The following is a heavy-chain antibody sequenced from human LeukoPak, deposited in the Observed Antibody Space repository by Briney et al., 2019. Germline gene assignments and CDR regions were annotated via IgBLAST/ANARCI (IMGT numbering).Heavy chain of an antibody. Sequence: KASETLSLTCTVSGYSISSGYYWGWIRQPPGKGLEWVGSIYYSGSTYYNPSLKSRVTISVDTSKNQFSLKLSSVTAADTAVYYCARDITIFGVVIIDWFDPWGQGTLVTVSS. V-gene: IGHV4-38-2*02. D-gene: IGHD3-3*01. CDR1: GYSISSGYY. CDR3: ARDITIFGVVIIDWFDP. J-gene: IGHJ5*02. CDR2: IYYSGST.